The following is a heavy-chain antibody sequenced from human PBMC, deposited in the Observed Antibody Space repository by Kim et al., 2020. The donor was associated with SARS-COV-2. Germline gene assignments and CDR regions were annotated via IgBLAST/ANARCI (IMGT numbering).Heavy chain of an antibody. Sequence: GGSLRLSCAASGFTFSSYDMHWVRQATGKGLEWVSAIGTAGDTYYPGSVKGRFTISRENAKNSLYLQMNSLRAGDTAVYYCARGGYYGDYEGDFDYWGQGTLVTVSS. V-gene: IGHV3-13*04. CDR1: GFTFSSYD. CDR3: ARGGYYGDYEGDFDY. J-gene: IGHJ4*02. D-gene: IGHD4-17*01. CDR2: IGTAGDT.